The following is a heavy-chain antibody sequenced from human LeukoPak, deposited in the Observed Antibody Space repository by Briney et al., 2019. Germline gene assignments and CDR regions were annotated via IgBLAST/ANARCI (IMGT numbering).Heavy chain of an antibody. D-gene: IGHD3-16*02. V-gene: IGHV4-34*01. J-gene: IGHJ4*02. Sequence: SETLSLTCAVYGGSFSGYYWSWIRQPPGKGLEWIGEINHSGSTNYNPSLKSRVTISVDTSKNQFSLELSSVTAADTAVYYCASSYDYVWGSYRPPYFDYWGQGTLVTVSS. CDR3: ASSYDYVWGSYRPPYFDY. CDR1: GGSFSGYY. CDR2: INHSGST.